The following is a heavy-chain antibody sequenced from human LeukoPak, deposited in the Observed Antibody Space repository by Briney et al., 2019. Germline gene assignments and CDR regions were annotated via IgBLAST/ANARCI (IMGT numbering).Heavy chain of an antibody. D-gene: IGHD4-23*01. V-gene: IGHV3-74*01. CDR2: INTDGSST. CDR3: ASGLHYGGNSTRANWFVP. CDR1: GFTFSSYW. J-gene: IGHJ5*02. Sequence: QPGGSLRLSCAASGFTFSSYWMHWVRQAPGKGLVCVSRINTDGSSTSYADSVKGRFTISRDNAKNTLYLQMNSLRAEDTAVYYCASGLHYGGNSTRANWFVPWGQGTLVTVSS.